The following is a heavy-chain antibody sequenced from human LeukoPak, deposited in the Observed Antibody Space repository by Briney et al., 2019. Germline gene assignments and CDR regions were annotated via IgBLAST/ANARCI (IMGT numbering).Heavy chain of an antibody. J-gene: IGHJ4*02. D-gene: IGHD7-27*01. V-gene: IGHV4-34*01. CDR3: ARDRLGRVDY. Sequence: SETLSLTCAVYGGXFSGYYCSWIRQPPGKGLEWIGEINHSGSTNYNPSLKSRVTISVDTSKNQFSLKLSSVTAADTAVYYCARDRLGRVDYWGQGTLVTVSS. CDR1: GGXFSGYY. CDR2: INHSGST.